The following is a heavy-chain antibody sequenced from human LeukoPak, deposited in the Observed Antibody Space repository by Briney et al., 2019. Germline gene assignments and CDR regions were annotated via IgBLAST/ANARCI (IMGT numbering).Heavy chain of an antibody. V-gene: IGHV4-39*01. CDR3: ARVPVSSGWTCFDY. J-gene: IGHJ4*02. D-gene: IGHD6-19*01. Sequence: SETLSLTCTVSGGSISSSSYYWGWIRQPPGKVLEWIGSIYYSGSTYYNPSLKSRVTISVDTSKNQFSLKLSSVTAADTAVYYCARVPVSSGWTCFDYWGQGTLVTVSS. CDR1: GGSISSSSYY. CDR2: IYYSGST.